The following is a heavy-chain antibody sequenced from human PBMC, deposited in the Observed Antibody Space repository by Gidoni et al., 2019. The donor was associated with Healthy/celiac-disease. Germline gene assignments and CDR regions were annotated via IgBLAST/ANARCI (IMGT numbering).Heavy chain of an antibody. D-gene: IGHD2-21*02. CDR1: GGSISSGSYY. Sequence: QVQLQESGPGLVKPSQTLSLTCTVSGGSISSGSYYWSWIRQPAGKGLEWIGRIYTSGSTNYNPSLKSRVTISVDTSKNQFSLKLRSVTAADTAVYYCARGRGGDCYYSWGQGTLVTVSS. CDR3: ARGRGGDCYYS. V-gene: IGHV4-61*02. J-gene: IGHJ4*02. CDR2: IYTSGST.